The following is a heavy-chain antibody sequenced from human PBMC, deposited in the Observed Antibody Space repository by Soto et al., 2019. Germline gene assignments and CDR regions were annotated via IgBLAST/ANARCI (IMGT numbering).Heavy chain of an antibody. V-gene: IGHV4-30-4*01. CDR3: ARVYDSSGYSHFQH. CDR2: ISYRGST. Sequence: QVQLQESAPGLVKPSQTLSLTCTVSGGSISSGDYYWSWIRQPPGKGLEWIGYISYRGSTHYNPSLKSRVTISEDTSKNQFSLKLSSVTAADTAVYYCARVYDSSGYSHFQHWGQGTLVTVSS. D-gene: IGHD3-22*01. CDR1: GGSISSGDYY. J-gene: IGHJ1*01.